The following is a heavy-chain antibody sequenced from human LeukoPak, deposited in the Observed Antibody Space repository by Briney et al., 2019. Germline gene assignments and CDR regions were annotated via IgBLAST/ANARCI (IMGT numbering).Heavy chain of an antibody. CDR3: ATPAYRDRGGFEY. CDR1: GFTFSSYA. V-gene: IGHV3-23*01. J-gene: IGHJ4*02. CDR2: ISGTTGNT. Sequence: GGSLRLSCAASGFTFSSYAMFWVRQAPGQGLAWVSAISGTTGNTYHADSVKGRFTISRDNSKNTVYLQMSSLRAEDTAVYYCATPAYRDRGGFEYWGQGTLVTVSS. D-gene: IGHD1-26*01.